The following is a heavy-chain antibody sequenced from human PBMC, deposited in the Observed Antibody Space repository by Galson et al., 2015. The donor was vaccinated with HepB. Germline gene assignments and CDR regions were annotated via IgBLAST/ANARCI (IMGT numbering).Heavy chain of an antibody. J-gene: IGHJ4*02. CDR1: GFTFSSYA. CDR3: VKDLLGMSDDY. Sequence: SLRLSCAASGFTFSSYAMHWVRQAPGKGLEYVSAVSSNGGSTYYADSVKGRFTISRDNSKNTLYLQMSSLRAEDTAVYYCVKDLLGMSDDYWGQGTLVTVSS. CDR2: VSSNGGST. V-gene: IGHV3-64D*06. D-gene: IGHD7-27*01.